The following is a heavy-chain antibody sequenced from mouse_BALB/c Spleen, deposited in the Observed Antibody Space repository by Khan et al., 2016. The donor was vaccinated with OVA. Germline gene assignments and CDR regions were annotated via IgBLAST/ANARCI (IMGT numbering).Heavy chain of an antibody. D-gene: IGHD1-1*01. CDR1: GYTFTSYW. J-gene: IGHJ4*01. CDR3: ARGTTVEAMDY. CDR2: IYPGDGDT. V-gene: IGHV1-87*01. Sequence: QVRLQQSGAELARPGASVKLSCKASGYTFTSYWMQWVKQRPGQGLEWIGGIYPGDGDTRYTQKFKGKATLTADKSSSTAYMQLSSLASEDSAAYYCARGTTVEAMDYWGQGTSVTVSS.